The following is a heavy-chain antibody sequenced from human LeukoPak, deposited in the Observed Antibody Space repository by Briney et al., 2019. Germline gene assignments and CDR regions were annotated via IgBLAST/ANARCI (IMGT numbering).Heavy chain of an antibody. CDR1: GFTFSSYA. V-gene: IGHV3-30-3*01. CDR3: ARDPYYDFWSGLGAFDI. D-gene: IGHD3-3*01. CDR2: ISYDGSNK. J-gene: IGHJ3*02. Sequence: PGGSLRLSCAASGFTFSSYAMHWVRQAPGKGLEWVAVISYDGSNKYYADSVKGRFTISRDNSKNALYLQMNSLRVEDTAVYYCARDPYYDFWSGLGAFDIWGQGTMVTVSS.